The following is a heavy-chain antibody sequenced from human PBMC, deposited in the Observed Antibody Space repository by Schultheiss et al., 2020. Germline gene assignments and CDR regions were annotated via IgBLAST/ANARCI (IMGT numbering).Heavy chain of an antibody. J-gene: IGHJ4*02. CDR1: GFTFSSYA. CDR2: ISSSSSTI. D-gene: IGHD3-16*01. Sequence: GGSLRLSCAASGFTFSSYAMHWVRQAPGKGLEWVSYISSSSSTIYYADSVKGRFTISRDNSKNTLYLQMNSLKAEDTAVYYCARGVNLGAPVPFDYWGQGTLVTVSS. V-gene: IGHV3-48*01. CDR3: ARGVNLGAPVPFDY.